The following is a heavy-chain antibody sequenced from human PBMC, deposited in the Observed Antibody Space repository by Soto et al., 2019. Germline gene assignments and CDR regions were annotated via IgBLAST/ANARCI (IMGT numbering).Heavy chain of an antibody. CDR3: AREMGYCTTTSCHAGPLYYYMDV. CDR1: GGSISSYH. D-gene: IGHD2-2*01. J-gene: IGHJ6*03. V-gene: IGHV4-59*01. Sequence: QVQLQESGPGLVKPSETLSLTCTVSGGSISSYHWSWIRQPPGKGLEWIGEVYNSGSTNYNPSLKTRATISADTSKNHLSLSLSYVTAADTAVYFCAREMGYCTTTSCHAGPLYYYMDVWGKGTTVTVSS. CDR2: VYNSGST.